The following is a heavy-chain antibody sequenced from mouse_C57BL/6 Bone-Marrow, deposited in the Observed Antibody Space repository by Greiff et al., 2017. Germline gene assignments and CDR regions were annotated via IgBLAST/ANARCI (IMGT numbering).Heavy chain of an antibody. D-gene: IGHD1-1*01. J-gene: IGHJ1*03. Sequence: VKLVESGPELVKPGASVKISCKASGYAFSSSWMNWVKQRPGKGLEWIGRIYPGDGDTNYNGKFKGKATLTADKSSSTAYMQLSSLTSEDSAVYFCARWTTGGATPCWYCDVWGTGTTVTVSS. V-gene: IGHV1-82*01. CDR2: IYPGDGDT. CDR1: GYAFSSSW. CDR3: ARWTTGGATPCWYCDV.